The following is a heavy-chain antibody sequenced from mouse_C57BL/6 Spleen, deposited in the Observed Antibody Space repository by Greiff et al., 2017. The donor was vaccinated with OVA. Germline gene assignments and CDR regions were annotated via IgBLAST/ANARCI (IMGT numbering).Heavy chain of an antibody. CDR1: GYTFTGYW. Sequence: VQLQQSGAELVKPGASVKLSCKASGYTFTGYWIEWVKQRPGHGLEWIGEILPGSGSTNYNEKFKGKATFTADTSSNTAYMQLSSLTTEDSAIDYGEWEDYSGRRGYWGQGTTLTVSA. J-gene: IGHJ2*01. CDR3: EWEDYSGRRGY. CDR2: ILPGSGST. V-gene: IGHV1-9*01. D-gene: IGHD1-1*01.